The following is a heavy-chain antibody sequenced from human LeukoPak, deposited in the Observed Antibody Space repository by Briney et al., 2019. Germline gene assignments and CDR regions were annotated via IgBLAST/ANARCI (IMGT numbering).Heavy chain of an antibody. CDR2: IYYSGST. D-gene: IGHD6-13*01. Sequence: SETLSLTCTVSGGSISSYYWSWIRQPPGKGLEWIGYIYYSGSTNYNPSLKSRVTISVDTSKNQFSLKLSSVTAADTAVYYCARDPGSSLPYFDYWGQGTLVTVSS. V-gene: IGHV4-59*01. CDR3: ARDPGSSLPYFDY. J-gene: IGHJ4*02. CDR1: GGSISSYY.